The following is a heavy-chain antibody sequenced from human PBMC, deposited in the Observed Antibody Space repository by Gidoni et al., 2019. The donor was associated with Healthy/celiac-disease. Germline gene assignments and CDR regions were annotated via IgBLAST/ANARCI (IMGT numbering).Heavy chain of an antibody. CDR2: ISSSSSTI. Sequence: EVQLVESGGGLVQPGGSLRLSCAASGFTFVRYSMNWVRQAPGKGLEWVSYISSSSSTIYYADSVKGRFTISRDNAKNSLYLQMNSLRDEDTAVYYCASVWYYDSSLPEYSQHWGQGTLVTVSS. J-gene: IGHJ1*01. D-gene: IGHD3-22*01. CDR1: GFTFVRYS. CDR3: ASVWYYDSSLPEYSQH. V-gene: IGHV3-48*02.